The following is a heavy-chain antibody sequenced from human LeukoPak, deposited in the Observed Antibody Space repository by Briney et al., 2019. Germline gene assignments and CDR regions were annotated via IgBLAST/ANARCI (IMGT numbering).Heavy chain of an antibody. J-gene: IGHJ4*02. CDR2: IYNSEST. CDR1: GGSVSSGHYY. CDR3: ATGGSLAAAGDY. D-gene: IGHD6-13*01. V-gene: IGHV4-61*03. Sequence: KPSETLSHTCTVSGGSVSSGHYYWSWIRQPPGKGLEWIGYIYNSESTNYNPSLKSRVTISVDTSKNHFSLKLSSVTAADTAVYYCATGGSLAAAGDYWGQGTLVTVSS.